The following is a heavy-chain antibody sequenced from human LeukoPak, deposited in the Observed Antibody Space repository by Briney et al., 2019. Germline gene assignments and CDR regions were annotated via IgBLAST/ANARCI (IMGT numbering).Heavy chain of an antibody. CDR1: GVSISASC. D-gene: IGHD6-13*01. CDR3: ARELAPFSTPHSPLGTAAAGTPGWYFDL. J-gene: IGHJ2*01. V-gene: IGHV4-59*01. CDR2: RCDDGRD. Sequence: SETLSLTCTVSGVSISASCWSWIRQSPGRGLEWVGYRCDDGRDLYNPSLRSRVSRVTISVDASEKQFSLSLRSVTAADTAVYYCARELAPFSTPHSPLGTAAAGTPGWYFDLWGRGTLVTVSS.